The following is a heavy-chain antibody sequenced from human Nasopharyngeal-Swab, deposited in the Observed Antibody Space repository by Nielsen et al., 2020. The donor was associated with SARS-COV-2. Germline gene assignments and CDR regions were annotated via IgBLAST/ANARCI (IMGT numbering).Heavy chain of an antibody. CDR1: GYSFTSYW. D-gene: IGHD2-21*02. Sequence: GESLKISCKGSGYSFTSYWIGWVRQMPGKSLEWMGIIYPGDSDTRYSPSFQGQVTISADKSISTAYLQWSSLKASDTAMYYCARQKIRKHIVVVTAIWDAFDIWGQGTMVTVSS. J-gene: IGHJ3*02. CDR2: IYPGDSDT. V-gene: IGHV5-51*01. CDR3: ARQKIRKHIVVVTAIWDAFDI.